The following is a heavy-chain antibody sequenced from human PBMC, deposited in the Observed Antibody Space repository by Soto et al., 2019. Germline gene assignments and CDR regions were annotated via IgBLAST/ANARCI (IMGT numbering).Heavy chain of an antibody. CDR2: ISHAGSNK. D-gene: IGHD3-10*01. CDR1: GFTFSTYA. Sequence: QVQLVESGGGVVQPGRSLRLSCAASGFTFSTYAMHWVRQAPGKGLEWVALISHAGSNKYYIDSVKGLFTISRDNSKNTLYLEMSNMRGEDTAMYYCARSRSDSGSEWNGLDVWGQGTTVTVSS. J-gene: IGHJ6*02. CDR3: ARSRSDSGSEWNGLDV. V-gene: IGHV3-30-3*01.